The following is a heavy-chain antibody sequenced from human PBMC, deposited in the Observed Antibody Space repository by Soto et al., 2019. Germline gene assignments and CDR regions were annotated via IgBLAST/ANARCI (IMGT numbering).Heavy chain of an antibody. CDR1: GYTSTNYG. CDR2: ISAYNGNT. V-gene: IGHV1-18*04. D-gene: IGHD6-19*01. J-gene: IGHJ6*02. Sequence: EASVKVSCKASGYTSTNYGISWVRQAPGQGLEWMGWISAYNGNTNYAQKLQGRVTMTTDTSTSTAYMELRSLRSDDTAVYYCARDPRLYLTVAGEPPYYYYGMDVWGQGTTVTVSS. CDR3: ARDPRLYLTVAGEPPYYYYGMDV.